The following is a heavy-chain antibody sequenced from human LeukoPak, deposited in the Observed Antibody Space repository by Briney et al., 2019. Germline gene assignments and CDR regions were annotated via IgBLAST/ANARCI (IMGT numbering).Heavy chain of an antibody. CDR3: ARELRVAATYWFDP. J-gene: IGHJ5*02. D-gene: IGHD2-15*01. CDR1: GGSVGSYY. CDR2: IYYSGST. Sequence: SETLSLTCTVSGGSVGSYYWSWIRQPPGKGLEWIGDIYYSGSTNDNPSLKSRVTMSVDTSTNQFSLKLSSVTAADTAVYYCARELRVAATYWFDPWGQGTLVTVSS. V-gene: IGHV4-59*02.